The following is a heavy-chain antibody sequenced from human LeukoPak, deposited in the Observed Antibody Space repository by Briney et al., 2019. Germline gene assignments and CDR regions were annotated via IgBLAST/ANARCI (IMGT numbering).Heavy chain of an antibody. Sequence: SEILSLTCSVSGGSFGNYYWSWIRQSPGKGLEWMAYFYFAGNTKYNPSLQSRVSILIDTSKKQFTLKLTSVTAADTALYYCARGSTIFGFQHWGQGTLVTVSS. CDR1: GGSFGNYY. V-gene: IGHV4-59*01. CDR3: ARGSTIFGFQH. J-gene: IGHJ1*01. CDR2: FYFAGNT. D-gene: IGHD3-3*01.